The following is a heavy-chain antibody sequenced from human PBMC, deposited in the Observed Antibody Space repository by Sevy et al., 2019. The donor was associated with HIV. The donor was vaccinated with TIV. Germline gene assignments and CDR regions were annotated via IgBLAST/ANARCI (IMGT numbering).Heavy chain of an antibody. V-gene: IGHV4-4*07. Sequence: SETLSLTCTVSVGSISSYYWSWIRQPAGKGLEWIGRIYTSGSTNYNPSLKSRVTMSVDTSKNQFSLKLSSVTAADTAVYYCARGQGYGEDLKYYFDYWGQGTLVTVSS. CDR2: IYTSGST. CDR1: VGSISSYY. CDR3: ARGQGYGEDLKYYFDY. D-gene: IGHD4-17*01. J-gene: IGHJ4*02.